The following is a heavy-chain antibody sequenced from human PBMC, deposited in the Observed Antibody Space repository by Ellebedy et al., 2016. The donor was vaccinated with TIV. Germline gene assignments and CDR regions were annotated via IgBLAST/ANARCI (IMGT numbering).Heavy chain of an antibody. J-gene: IGHJ4*02. CDR1: GFTFSAYG. Sequence: GESLKIPCAAPGFTFSAYGMHWVRQAPGKGLEWVTYIRYDGSNKYYADSVKGRFTISRDNSKNTLFLEMNSLRAEDTAIYYCAGLWFGDSPRDNSDYWGRGTLVTVSS. D-gene: IGHD3-10*01. CDR3: AGLWFGDSPRDNSDY. V-gene: IGHV3-30*02. CDR2: IRYDGSNK.